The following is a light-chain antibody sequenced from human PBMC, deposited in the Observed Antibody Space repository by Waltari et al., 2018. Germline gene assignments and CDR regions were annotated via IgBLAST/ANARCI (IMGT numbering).Light chain of an antibody. CDR3: CSYAGRGTYV. J-gene: IGLJ1*01. Sequence: QSALTQPASVFGTPGQSITISCSGTTSDVGSYDLVSWYQQHPGEAPKLLICEVFKRPPDTSSRFSGAKSGSTASLTISGLQPEDEADYYCCSYAGRGTYVFGSGTKVTVL. V-gene: IGLV2-23*02. CDR1: TSDVGSYDL. CDR2: EVF.